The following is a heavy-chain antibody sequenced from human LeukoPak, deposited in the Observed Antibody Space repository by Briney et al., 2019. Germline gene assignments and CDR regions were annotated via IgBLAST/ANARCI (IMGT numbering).Heavy chain of an antibody. CDR3: ARESMTTVTNDAFDI. V-gene: IGHV3-74*01. D-gene: IGHD4-17*01. J-gene: IGHJ3*02. CDR2: INIDGSST. Sequence: GGSLRLSCAAYGFTFSSYWMHWDRQAPGKGLVWVSPINIDGSSTSYADSMKGRFTISRDNAKNTLYLQMNSLRAEDTAVYYCARESMTTVTNDAFDIWGQGTMVTVSS. CDR1: GFTFSSYW.